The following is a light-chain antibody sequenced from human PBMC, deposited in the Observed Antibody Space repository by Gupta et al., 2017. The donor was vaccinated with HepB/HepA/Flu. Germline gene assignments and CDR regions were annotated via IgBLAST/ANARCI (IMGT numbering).Light chain of an antibody. Sequence: AIRMTQSPSSLSAFTGDRVTISCRASQDVSRFLAWYQQRPGTAPKLLLHSASNVQSGVPSRFSGSGSGTEFTFTISSLQSEDFATYYCQQYYGHPRTFGQGTKIEIK. V-gene: IGKV1-8*01. CDR2: SAS. J-gene: IGKJ1*01. CDR3: QQYYGHPRT. CDR1: QDVSRF.